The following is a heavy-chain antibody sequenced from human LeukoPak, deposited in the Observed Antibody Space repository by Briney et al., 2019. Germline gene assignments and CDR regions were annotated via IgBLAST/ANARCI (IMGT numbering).Heavy chain of an antibody. CDR2: INSDGRST. CDR1: GFTFSSYW. V-gene: IGHV3-74*01. D-gene: IGHD6-6*01. CDR3: ARVRSVAARRGYFDY. J-gene: IGHJ4*02. Sequence: HAGGSLRLSCAASGFTFSSYWMHWVRQAPGKGLVWVSRINSDGRSTSYADSVKGRFTISRDNAKNTLYLQMNSLRAEDTAVYYCARVRSVAARRGYFDYWGQGTLVTVSS.